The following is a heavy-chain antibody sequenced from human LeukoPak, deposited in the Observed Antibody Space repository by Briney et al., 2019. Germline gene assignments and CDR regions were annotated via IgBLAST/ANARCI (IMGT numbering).Heavy chain of an antibody. CDR3: ARGRGLGYCSGGSCLYYFDY. V-gene: IGHV1-8*01. CDR2: MNPNSGNT. Sequence: ASVKVSCKASGYTFTSYDINWVRQATGQGLEWMGWMNPNSGNTGYAQKFQGRVTMTRNTSISTAYMELSSLRSEDTAVYYCARGRGLGYCSGGSCLYYFDYWGQGTLVTVSS. CDR1: GYTFTSYD. D-gene: IGHD2-15*01. J-gene: IGHJ4*02.